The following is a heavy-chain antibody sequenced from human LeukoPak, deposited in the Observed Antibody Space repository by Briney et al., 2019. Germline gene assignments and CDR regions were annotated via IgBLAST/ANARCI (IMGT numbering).Heavy chain of an antibody. CDR3: ASADSEDFFDN. CDR1: GYSVSSAFY. CDR2: FYHDETT. J-gene: IGHJ4*02. Sequence: PSETLSLTCTVSGYSVSSAFYWGWIRQPPGKGLEWVGSFYHDETTYYNPSLKSRVTLSVDTSKRQFYLEMYSVTAADTAVYYCASADSEDFFDNWGRGALVTVSS. D-gene: IGHD2-15*01. V-gene: IGHV4-38-2*02.